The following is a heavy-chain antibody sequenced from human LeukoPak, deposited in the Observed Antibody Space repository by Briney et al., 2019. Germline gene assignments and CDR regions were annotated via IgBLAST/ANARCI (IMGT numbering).Heavy chain of an antibody. Sequence: PGGSLRLSCATSGFTFSIAWMSWVRQAPGKGLEWVGRIKSKTDGGTTDYAAPVKGRFTISRDDSKNTLYLQMNSLKTEDTAVYYCTTMDYYYDSSGYYYSDYWGQGTLVTVSS. CDR2: IKSKTDGGTT. V-gene: IGHV3-15*01. J-gene: IGHJ4*02. CDR3: TTMDYYYDSSGYYYSDY. D-gene: IGHD3-22*01. CDR1: GFTFSIAW.